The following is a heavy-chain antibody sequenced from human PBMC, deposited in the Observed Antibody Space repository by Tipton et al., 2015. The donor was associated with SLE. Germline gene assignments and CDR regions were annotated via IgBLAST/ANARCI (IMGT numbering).Heavy chain of an antibody. J-gene: IGHJ4*02. CDR1: GFTFSSYE. Sequence: SLRLSCAASGFTFSSYEMNWVRQAPGKGLEWVSYISSSGSTIYYADSVKGRFTISRDNAKNTLYLQMNSLRAEDTAVYYCAREGTQRYCSGGSCYSDYWGQGTLVTVSS. CDR3: AREGTQRYCSGGSCYSDY. CDR2: ISSSGSTI. D-gene: IGHD2-15*01. V-gene: IGHV3-48*03.